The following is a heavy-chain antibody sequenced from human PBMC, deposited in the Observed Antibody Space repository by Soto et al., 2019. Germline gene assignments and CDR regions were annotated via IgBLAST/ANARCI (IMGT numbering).Heavy chain of an antibody. CDR2: MNPNSGNT. J-gene: IGHJ6*02. D-gene: IGHD2-21*02. CDR1: GYTFTSYD. Sequence: GASVKVSCKASGYTFTSYDINWVRQATGQGLEWMGWMNPNSGNTGYAQKFQGRVTMTRNTSISTAYMELSSLRSEDTAVYYCARRPGVVTANYYYYYGMDVWGQGTTVTVSS. V-gene: IGHV1-8*01. CDR3: ARRPGVVTANYYYYYGMDV.